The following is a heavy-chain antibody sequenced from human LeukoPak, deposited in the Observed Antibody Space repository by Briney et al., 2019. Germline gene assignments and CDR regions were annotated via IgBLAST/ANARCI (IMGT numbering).Heavy chain of an antibody. CDR3: AKGPIAARPHKGLDY. D-gene: IGHD6-6*01. CDR2: ISSSSSYI. CDR1: GFTFSSYS. V-gene: IGHV3-21*01. J-gene: IGHJ4*02. Sequence: GGSLRLSCAASGFTFSSYSMNWVRQAPGKGLEWASSISSSSSYIYYADSMKGRFTISRDNAKNSLYLQMNSLRAEDTAVYYCAKGPIAARPHKGLDYWGQGTLVTVSS.